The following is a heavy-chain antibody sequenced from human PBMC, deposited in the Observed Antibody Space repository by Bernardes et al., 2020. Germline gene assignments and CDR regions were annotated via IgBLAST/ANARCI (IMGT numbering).Heavy chain of an antibody. J-gene: IGHJ4*01. CDR3: AKRAGRRDYFDY. CDR2: ISYDGSNK. D-gene: IGHD6-19*01. V-gene: IGHV3-30-3*02. CDR1: GFTFSSYA. Sequence: GGSLRLSCAASGFTFSSYAMHWVRQAPGKGLEWVAVISYDGSNKYYADSVKGRFTISRDNSKNTLYLQMNSLRAEDTAVYYCAKRAGRRDYFDYWGHRTLVTVSP.